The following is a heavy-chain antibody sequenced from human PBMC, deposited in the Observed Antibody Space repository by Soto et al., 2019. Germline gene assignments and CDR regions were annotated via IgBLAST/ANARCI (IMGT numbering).Heavy chain of an antibody. CDR1: GFIFSNYG. V-gene: IGHV3-33*01. D-gene: IGHD1-7*01. Sequence: GGSLRLSCAASGFIFSNYGMHWVRQAPGKGLEWVAILWFDASNKYYADSVKGRFTISRDNSKDTVYLQMNSLRAEDTAVFSCARDNWNYVSAFDIWGQGTMVTVSS. CDR3: ARDNWNYVSAFDI. J-gene: IGHJ3*02. CDR2: LWFDASNK.